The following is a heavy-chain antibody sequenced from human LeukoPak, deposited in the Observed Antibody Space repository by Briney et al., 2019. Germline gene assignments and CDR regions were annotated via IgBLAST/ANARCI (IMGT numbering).Heavy chain of an antibody. V-gene: IGHV4-34*01. J-gene: IGHJ5*02. D-gene: IGHD6-6*01. CDR2: INHSGST. Sequence: SETLSLTCAVYGGSFSGYYWSWIRQPPGKGLEWIGEINHSGSTNYNPSLKSRVTISVDTSKNQFSLKLSSVTAADTPVYYCARGATVYGSSSGVGSWFDPWGQGTLVTVSS. CDR3: ARGATVYGSSSGVGSWFDP. CDR1: GGSFSGYY.